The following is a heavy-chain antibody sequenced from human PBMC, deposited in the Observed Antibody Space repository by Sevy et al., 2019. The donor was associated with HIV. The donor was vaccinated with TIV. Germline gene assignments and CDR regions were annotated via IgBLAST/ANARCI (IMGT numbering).Heavy chain of an antibody. CDR2: ISYDGINK. V-gene: IGHV3-30*04. CDR3: ARDLPHLLPWELSRGSDY. Sequence: GGSLRLSCAASGFSFSNYAMHWVRQSPGKGLEWVAMISYDGINKDYADSVKGRFTLSRDNSKNTLFLQMNSLRAEDTALYYCARDLPHLLPWELSRGSDYWGQGTQVTVSS. J-gene: IGHJ4*02. CDR1: GFSFSNYA. D-gene: IGHD1-26*01.